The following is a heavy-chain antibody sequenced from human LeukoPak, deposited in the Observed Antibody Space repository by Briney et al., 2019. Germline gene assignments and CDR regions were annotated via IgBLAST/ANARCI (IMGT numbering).Heavy chain of an antibody. CDR3: ARAYSTVTTTDY. V-gene: IGHV1-46*01. J-gene: IGHJ4*02. CDR2: INPSGGST. D-gene: IGHD4-17*01. Sequence: SSVKVSCKASGYTFTSYYMHWVRQAPGQGLEWMGIINPSGGSTSYAQKFQGRVAMTRDTSTSTVYMELSSLRSEDTAVYYCARAYSTVTTTDYWGQGTQVTVSS. CDR1: GYTFTSYY.